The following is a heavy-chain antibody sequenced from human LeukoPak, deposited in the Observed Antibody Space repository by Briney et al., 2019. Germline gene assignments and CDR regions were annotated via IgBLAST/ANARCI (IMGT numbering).Heavy chain of an antibody. Sequence: GGSLRLSCVASGFPFSSYWMTWVRQAPGKGLKWVANIKQDGSKKSYVDSVKGRFTISRDNAKNSLYLQMNSLRAEDTAIYYCTRVGYIDEGIDYWGQGTLVTVSS. D-gene: IGHD5-24*01. CDR2: IKQDGSKK. V-gene: IGHV3-7*04. CDR1: GFPFSSYW. J-gene: IGHJ4*02. CDR3: TRVGYIDEGIDY.